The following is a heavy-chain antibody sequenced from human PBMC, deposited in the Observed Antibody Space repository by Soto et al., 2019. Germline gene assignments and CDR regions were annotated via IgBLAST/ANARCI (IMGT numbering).Heavy chain of an antibody. CDR1: GFTFSNYD. CDR3: AKRSIYYFDY. J-gene: IGHJ4*02. D-gene: IGHD6-6*01. V-gene: IGHV3-30*18. CDR2: ISYDGSNK. Sequence: WGSLRLSCAASGFTFSNYDMNCVRQAPGKGLEWVAVISYDGSNKYYADSVKGRFTISRDNSKNTQYLQMSSLRAEDTAVYYCAKRSIYYFDYWGQGTLVTVSS.